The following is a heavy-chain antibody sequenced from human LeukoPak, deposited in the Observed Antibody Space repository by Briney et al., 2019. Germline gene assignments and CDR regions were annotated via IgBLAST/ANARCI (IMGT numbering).Heavy chain of an antibody. D-gene: IGHD3-22*01. J-gene: IGHJ4*02. CDR1: GGSISNSNW. V-gene: IGHV4-4*02. CDR3: ARDPAYYDSSGPQGY. CDR2: IYHSGST. Sequence: SGTLSLTCAVSGGSISNSNWWSWVRQPPGKGLEWIGEIYHSGSTNYNPSLKSRVTISVDKSKNQFSLKLSSVTAADTAVYYCARDPAYYDSSGPQGYWGQGTLVTVSS.